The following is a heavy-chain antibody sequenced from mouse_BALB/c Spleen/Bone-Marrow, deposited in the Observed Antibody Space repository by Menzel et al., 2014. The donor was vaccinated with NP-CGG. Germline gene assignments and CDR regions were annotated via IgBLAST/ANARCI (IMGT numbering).Heavy chain of an antibody. CDR1: GFNIKDTY. J-gene: IGHJ2*01. D-gene: IGHD4-1*01. CDR2: IDPASGNI. Sequence: EVQLQESGTDLVKPGASVKLSCTASGFNIKDTYMHWAKQRPEQGLDWIGRIDPASGNIQYDPKFQGRAAITADTSSNTAYLQLSSLTSEDTAVYYCASLTGTFDYWGQGTPLTVSS. CDR3: ASLTGTFDY. V-gene: IGHV14-3*02.